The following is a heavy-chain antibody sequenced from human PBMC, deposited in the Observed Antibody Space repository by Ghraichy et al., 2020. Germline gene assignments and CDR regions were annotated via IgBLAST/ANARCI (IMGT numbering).Heavy chain of an antibody. J-gene: IGHJ4*02. CDR2: ISESGGST. CDR3: AKDIYAWLLRSLYFDY. Sequence: GESLNISCAASGFTFSSYAMSWVRQAPGKGLEWVSAISESGGSTYYADSVKGRFTISRDSSKNTLYLQMNSLRAEDTAVYYCAKDIYAWLLRSLYFDYWGQGTLVTVSS. V-gene: IGHV3-23*01. D-gene: IGHD6-19*01. CDR1: GFTFSSYA.